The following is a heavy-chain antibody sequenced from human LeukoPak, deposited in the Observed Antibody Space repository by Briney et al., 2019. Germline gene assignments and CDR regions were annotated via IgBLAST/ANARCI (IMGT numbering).Heavy chain of an antibody. CDR1: GFTLRSYV. D-gene: IGHD2-21*02. J-gene: IGHJ4*02. CDR2: ISGSGDST. Sequence: PPGGSLRLSCVASGFTLRSYVMNWVRRTPGKGLEWVSSISGSGDSTFYADSVKGRFSISRDNSKNTLYLQVNGLRTEDTAVYYCAKDRLLNCRGDCYIFDYWGQGTVVTVSS. V-gene: IGHV3-23*01. CDR3: AKDRLLNCRGDCYIFDY.